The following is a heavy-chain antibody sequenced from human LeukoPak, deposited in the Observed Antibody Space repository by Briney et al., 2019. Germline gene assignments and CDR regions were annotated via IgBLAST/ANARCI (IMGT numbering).Heavy chain of an antibody. CDR1: GYTFTGYY. CDR2: INPNSGGT. J-gene: IGHJ3*02. Sequence: GASVKVSSTASGYTFTGYYMHWVRQAPGQGLEWMGWINPNSGGTNYAQKFQGRVTMTRDTSISTAYMELSRLRSDDTAVYYCARELFREYYYGSGSYGAFDIWGQGTMVTVSS. V-gene: IGHV1-2*02. CDR3: ARELFREYYYGSGSYGAFDI. D-gene: IGHD3-10*01.